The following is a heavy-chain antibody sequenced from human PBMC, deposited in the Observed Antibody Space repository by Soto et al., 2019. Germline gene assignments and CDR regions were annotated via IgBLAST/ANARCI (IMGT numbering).Heavy chain of an antibody. J-gene: IGHJ4*02. Sequence: GGSLRLSCAASGFTFSSYGMHWVRQAPGKGLEWVAVISYDGSNKYYADSVKGRFTISRDNSKNTLYLQMNSLRAEDTAVYYCAKRHKKAAAGTRILGGIDYWGQGTLVTVSS. V-gene: IGHV3-30*18. CDR3: AKRHKKAAAGTRILGGIDY. CDR2: ISYDGSNK. D-gene: IGHD6-13*01. CDR1: GFTFSSYG.